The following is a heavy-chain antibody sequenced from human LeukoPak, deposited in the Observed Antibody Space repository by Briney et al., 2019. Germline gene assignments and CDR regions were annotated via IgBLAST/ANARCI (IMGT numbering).Heavy chain of an antibody. CDR2: ISGSGGST. D-gene: IGHD4-11*01. V-gene: IGHV3-23*01. CDR3: AKDGRIVTTYFHY. J-gene: IGHJ4*02. CDR1: GFTFSSYA. Sequence: GGSLRLSCAASGFTFSSYAMSWVRQAPGKGLEWVSAISGSGGSTYYADSVKGRFTISRDNSKNTLYLEMNSLRAEGRAVYYCAKDGRIVTTYFHYWDKGTLLSVSS.